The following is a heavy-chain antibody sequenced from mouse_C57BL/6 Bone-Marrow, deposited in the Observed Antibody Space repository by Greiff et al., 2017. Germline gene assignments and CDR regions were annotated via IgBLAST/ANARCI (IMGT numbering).Heavy chain of an antibody. Sequence: EVKLVESGGGLVKPGGSLKLSCAASGFTFSSYTMSWVRQTPEKRLQWVAAISGGGGNTSYPDSVKGRFPISRDNDKNILYLQMSSLRSEDTALYYCARQVTTVLATKYFDVWGTGTTVTVSS. CDR3: ARQVTTVLATKYFDV. D-gene: IGHD1-1*01. V-gene: IGHV5-9*01. CDR2: ISGGGGNT. J-gene: IGHJ1*03. CDR1: GFTFSSYT.